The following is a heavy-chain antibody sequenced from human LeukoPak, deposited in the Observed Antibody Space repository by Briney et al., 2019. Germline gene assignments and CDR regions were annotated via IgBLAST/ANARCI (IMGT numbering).Heavy chain of an antibody. CDR2: ISAYNGNT. Sequence: ASVKVSCKASGYSFTDKYMHWVRQAPGQGLEWMGWISAYNGNTNYAQKLQGRVTMTTDTSTSTAYMELRSLRSDDTAVYYCARDQRSPFFDPWGQGTLVTVSS. CDR3: ARDQRSPFFDP. CDR1: GYSFTDKY. V-gene: IGHV1-18*01. D-gene: IGHD1-1*01. J-gene: IGHJ5*02.